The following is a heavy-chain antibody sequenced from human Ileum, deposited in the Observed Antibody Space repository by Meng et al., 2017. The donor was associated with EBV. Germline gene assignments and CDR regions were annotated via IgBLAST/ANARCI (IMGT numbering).Heavy chain of an antibody. Sequence: HLPPSRPAPVPPPPTPPLPSSLSGARVSTTTPACNCIRPSPSRVLEWLGRTYYRSKWDNEYAVSVKSRITINADTSKNQFSRQLNSVTPEDTAVYYCARGARLAPFDYWGQGTLVTVSS. CDR1: GARVSTTTPA. D-gene: IGHD6-19*01. CDR2: TYYRSKWDN. CDR3: ARGARLAPFDY. J-gene: IGHJ4*02. V-gene: IGHV6-1*01.